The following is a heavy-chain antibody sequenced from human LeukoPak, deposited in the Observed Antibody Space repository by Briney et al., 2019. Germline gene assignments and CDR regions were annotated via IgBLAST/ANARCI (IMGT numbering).Heavy chain of an antibody. V-gene: IGHV3-33*01. CDR1: GFTFSSYG. J-gene: IGHJ3*02. CDR2: IWYDGSNK. Sequence: GRSLRLSCAASGFTFSSYGMHWVRQAPGKGLEWVAVIWYDGSNKYYADSVKGRFTISRDNSKNTLHLQMNSLRAEDTAVYYCARVFLVGATYNHDAFDIWGQGTMVTVSS. D-gene: IGHD1-26*01. CDR3: ARVFLVGATYNHDAFDI.